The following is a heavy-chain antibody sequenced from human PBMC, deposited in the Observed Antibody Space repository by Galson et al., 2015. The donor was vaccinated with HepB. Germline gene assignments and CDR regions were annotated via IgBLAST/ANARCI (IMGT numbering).Heavy chain of an antibody. D-gene: IGHD2-2*01. Sequence: VKVSCKASGYTFTSYAMHWVRQAPGQRLEWMGWINAGNGNTKYSQKFQGRVTITRDTSASTAYMELSSLRSEDTAVYYCARVYCSSTSCSDYYYYYMDVWGKGTTVTVSS. CDR1: GYTFTSYA. CDR3: ARVYCSSTSCSDYYYYYMDV. CDR2: INAGNGNT. V-gene: IGHV1-3*01. J-gene: IGHJ6*03.